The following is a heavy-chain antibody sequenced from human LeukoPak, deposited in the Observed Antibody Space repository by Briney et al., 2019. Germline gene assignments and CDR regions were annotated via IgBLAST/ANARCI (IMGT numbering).Heavy chain of an antibody. V-gene: IGHV4-39*01. Sequence: SETLSLTCTVSGGSISSSSYFWGWIRQPPGKGLEWVGSIFYSGSTSYDPSLKSRVTMSVDTSMNQFSLKLSSVTAADTAVYYCARTQLGISTPQKYFDLWGRGTLVTVSS. J-gene: IGHJ2*01. CDR1: GGSISSSSYF. CDR2: IFYSGST. D-gene: IGHD7-27*01. CDR3: ARTQLGISTPQKYFDL.